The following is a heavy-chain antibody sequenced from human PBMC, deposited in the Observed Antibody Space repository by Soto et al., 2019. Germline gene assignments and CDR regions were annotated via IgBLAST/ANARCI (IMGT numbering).Heavy chain of an antibody. J-gene: IGHJ6*03. CDR3: ARLNSLVVPAATSYYYMDV. V-gene: IGHV4-39*01. CDR1: GGSISSNSHY. Sequence: QLQLQESGPGLVKPSETLSLTCTVSGGSISSNSHYWGWIRQPPGKGLEWIGSIYYSGSTYYNPSLRKRVTLSVDTSKNQFTRKLSSVTAADTAVYYCARLNSLVVPAATSYYYMDVWVKGTTVTVSS. D-gene: IGHD2-2*01. CDR2: IYYSGST.